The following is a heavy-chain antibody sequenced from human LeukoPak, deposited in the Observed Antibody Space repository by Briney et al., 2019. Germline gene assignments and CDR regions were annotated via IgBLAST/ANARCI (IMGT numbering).Heavy chain of an antibody. J-gene: IGHJ4*02. Sequence: PGGSLRLSCAASGFTFSSYWMSWVRQAPRKGLEWVSAISGSGGSTYYADSVKGRFTISRDNSKNTLYLQMNSLRAEDTAVYYCARDPTYSGSYSGFDYWGQGTLVTVSS. D-gene: IGHD1-26*01. V-gene: IGHV3-23*01. CDR2: ISGSGGST. CDR1: GFTFSSYW. CDR3: ARDPTYSGSYSGFDY.